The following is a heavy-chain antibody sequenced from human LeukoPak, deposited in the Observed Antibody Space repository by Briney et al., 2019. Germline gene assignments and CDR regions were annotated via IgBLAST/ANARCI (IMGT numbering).Heavy chain of an antibody. J-gene: IGHJ6*03. CDR2: IRSKANSYST. D-gene: IGHD2-8*01. V-gene: IGHV3-73*01. Sequence: GSLQLPCAASGFPFIGSAMHWVRQASGKGLEWVGRIRSKANSYSTVDAASGKGRFTISRDDSKNTAYLQINSLKIEDTAVYYCTRSGCTNGVCQDYYYYYYMDVWGKGTTVTVSS. CDR3: TRSGCTNGVCQDYYYYYYMDV. CDR1: GFPFIGSA.